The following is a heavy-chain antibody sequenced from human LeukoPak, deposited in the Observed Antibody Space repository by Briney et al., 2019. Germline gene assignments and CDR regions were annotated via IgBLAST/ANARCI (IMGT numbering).Heavy chain of an antibody. Sequence: SETLSLTCTVSGYSISRGYYWGWIRQPPGKGLEWIGSIYQSRSSYYNPSLKSRVTISAGTSMSQFSLRLSSVTDADTAVYFCAGDYGTTQNYIDFWGQGTLVTVSS. CDR3: AGDYGTTQNYIDF. V-gene: IGHV4-38-2*02. J-gene: IGHJ4*02. CDR2: IYQSRSS. D-gene: IGHD2/OR15-2a*01. CDR1: GYSISRGYY.